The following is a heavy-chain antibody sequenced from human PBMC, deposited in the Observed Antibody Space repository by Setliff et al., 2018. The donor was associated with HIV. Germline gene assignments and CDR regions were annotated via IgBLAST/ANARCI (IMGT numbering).Heavy chain of an antibody. Sequence: SETLSLTCTVSGGSISSGSYFRNWIRQPAGKGLEWIGRIYSSGITNYNPSLKSRLTISLDTSKNQFSLQVTSVTAADTAVYYCERDPYCPNTCYEDFTFDSWGQGTLVTVSS. J-gene: IGHJ4*02. CDR2: IYSSGIT. V-gene: IGHV4-61*02. D-gene: IGHD2-8*01. CDR1: GGSISSGSYF. CDR3: ERDPYCPNTCYEDFTFDS.